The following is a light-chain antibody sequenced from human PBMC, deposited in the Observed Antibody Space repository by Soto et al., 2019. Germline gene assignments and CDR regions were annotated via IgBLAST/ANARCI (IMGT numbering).Light chain of an antibody. CDR1: QSVSSN. V-gene: IGKV3-15*01. CDR2: AAS. J-gene: IGKJ4*01. Sequence: EIVMTQSPATLSVSPGERATLSCRASQSVSSNLAWYQQKPGQAPRLLIYAASTRATGIPARFSGSGSGTESTLSISSLQSEDFAVYYCQQYNNWLTFGGGTKVEIK. CDR3: QQYNNWLT.